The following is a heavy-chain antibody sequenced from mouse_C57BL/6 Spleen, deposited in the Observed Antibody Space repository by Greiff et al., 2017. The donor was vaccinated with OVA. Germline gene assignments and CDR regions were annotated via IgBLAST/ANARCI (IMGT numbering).Heavy chain of an antibody. V-gene: IGHV1-58*01. J-gene: IGHJ1*03. CDR3: ARYCNYGGLYFDV. Sequence: VQLQQSGAELVRPGSSVKMSCKTSGYTFTSYGINWVKQRPGQGLEWIGYIYIGNGYTEYNEKVKGKATLTSDTSASTAYMQLSSLTSEDSSIYFCARYCNYGGLYFDVWGTGTTVTVSS. D-gene: IGHD2-1*01. CDR1: GYTFTSYG. CDR2: IYIGNGYT.